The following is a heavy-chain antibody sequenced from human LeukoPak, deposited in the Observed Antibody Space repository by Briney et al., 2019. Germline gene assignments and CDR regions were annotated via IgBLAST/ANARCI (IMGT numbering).Heavy chain of an antibody. CDR2: IYSGGST. J-gene: IGHJ3*02. CDR1: GFTFSSYD. D-gene: IGHD2-2*01. V-gene: IGHV3-53*01. Sequence: GGSLRLSCAASGFTFSSYDMSWVRQAPGKGLEWVSVIYSGGSTYYADSVKGRSTISRDNSKNTLYLQMNSLRAEDTAVYYCARSPVEVDGFDIWGQGTMVTVSS. CDR3: ARSPVEVDGFDI.